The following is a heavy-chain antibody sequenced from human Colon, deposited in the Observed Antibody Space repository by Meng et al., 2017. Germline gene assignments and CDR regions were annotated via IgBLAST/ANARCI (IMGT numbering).Heavy chain of an antibody. D-gene: IGHD3-10*01. Sequence: QVQLQESGPGLVKPSGTLSLTCAVSGGSISSSNWWSWVRQPPEKGLEGIGEIYHSGSTNYNPSLKSRLTISVDKSKNQFSLRLNSVTAADTAVYYCATASGDYWGQGILVTVSS. J-gene: IGHJ4*02. CDR1: GGSISSSNW. CDR3: ATASGDY. CDR2: IYHSGST. V-gene: IGHV4-4*02.